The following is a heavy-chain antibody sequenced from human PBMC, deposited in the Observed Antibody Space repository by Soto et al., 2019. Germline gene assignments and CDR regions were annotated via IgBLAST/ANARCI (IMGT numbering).Heavy chain of an antibody. CDR3: ASSIAAAGPCYFDF. CDR1: GFTFRSYA. Sequence: QVQLVESGGGVVQPGRSLRLSCAASGFTFRSYAMHWVRQAPGKGLEWVAGISYDGSNKYYADSVKGRFTIPRDNSKNTLYLQMNSLREEDTAVYYCASSIAAAGPCYFDFWGQGTLVTVSS. J-gene: IGHJ4*02. D-gene: IGHD6-13*01. V-gene: IGHV3-30-3*01. CDR2: ISYDGSNK.